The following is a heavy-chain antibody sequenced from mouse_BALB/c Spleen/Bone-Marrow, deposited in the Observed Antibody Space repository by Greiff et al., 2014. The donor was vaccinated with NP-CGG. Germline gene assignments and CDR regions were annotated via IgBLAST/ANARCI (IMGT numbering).Heavy chain of an antibody. CDR3: ARITTATGAMDY. V-gene: IGHV2-9*02. J-gene: IGHJ4*01. CDR2: IWADGST. D-gene: IGHD1-2*01. Sequence: QVQLQQSGPGLVAPSQSLSISCTVSGFSLTNYGVHWVRQPPGKGLEWLGVIWADGSTNYNSALMSRLRISKDNSKSQVFFKMNSLQTDDTAMYYCARITTATGAMDYWGQGTSVTVSS. CDR1: GFSLTNYG.